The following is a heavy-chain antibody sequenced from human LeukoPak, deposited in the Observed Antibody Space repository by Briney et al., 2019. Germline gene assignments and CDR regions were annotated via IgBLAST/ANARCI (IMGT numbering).Heavy chain of an antibody. CDR3: ARGHSSLRLYYFDY. CDR1: GYTFTGYY. D-gene: IGHD6-6*01. V-gene: IGHV1-2*02. J-gene: IGHJ4*02. CDR2: INPNSGGT. Sequence: ASVKVSCKASGYTFTGYYMHWVRQAPGQGLEWMGWINPNSGGTNYAQKFEGRVTMTRDTSISTADMELSSLTPEDTAVYYCARGHSSLRLYYFDYWGQGTLVTVSS.